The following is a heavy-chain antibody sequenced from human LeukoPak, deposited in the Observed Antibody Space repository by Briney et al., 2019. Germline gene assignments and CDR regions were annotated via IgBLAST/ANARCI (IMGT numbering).Heavy chain of an antibody. CDR2: INPSGGST. Sequence: ASVKVSCKASGYTFTSYYMHWVRQAPGQGLEWMGIINPSGGSTSYAQKFQGRVTMTTDTSTSTAYMELRSLRSDDTAVYYCARGSGVYYYDSSGYYSAAFDIWGQGTMVTVSS. CDR1: GYTFTSYY. J-gene: IGHJ3*02. D-gene: IGHD3-22*01. V-gene: IGHV1-46*01. CDR3: ARGSGVYYYDSSGYYSAAFDI.